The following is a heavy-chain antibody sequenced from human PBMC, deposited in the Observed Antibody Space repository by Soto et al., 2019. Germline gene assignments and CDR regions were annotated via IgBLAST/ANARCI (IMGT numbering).Heavy chain of an antibody. CDR1: GFTFSSYG. Sequence: SLRLSCAASGFTFSSYGMHWVRQAPGKGLEWVAVIWYDGSNKYYADSVKGRFTISRDNYKNTLFLLMNSLRAEDTAVYYCAKAGGVWGQGTLVTVSS. CDR3: AKAGGV. D-gene: IGHD3-10*01. J-gene: IGHJ4*02. V-gene: IGHV3-33*06. CDR2: IWYDGSNK.